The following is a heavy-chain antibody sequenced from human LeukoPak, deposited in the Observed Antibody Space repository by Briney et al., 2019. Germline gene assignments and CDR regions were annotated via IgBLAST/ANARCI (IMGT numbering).Heavy chain of an antibody. D-gene: IGHD2-15*01. V-gene: IGHV3-30*02. Sequence: GGSLRLSCAASGFTFSSYGMHWVRQAPGKGLEWVAFIRYDGSNKYYADSVKGRFTISRDNSKNTLYLQMNSLRAEDTAVYYCASQSVVAPGFDYWGQGTLVTVSS. CDR1: GFTFSSYG. J-gene: IGHJ4*02. CDR2: IRYDGSNK. CDR3: ASQSVVAPGFDY.